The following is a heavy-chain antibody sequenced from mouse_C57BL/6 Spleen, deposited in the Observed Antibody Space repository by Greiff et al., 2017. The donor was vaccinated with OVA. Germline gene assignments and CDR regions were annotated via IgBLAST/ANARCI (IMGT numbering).Heavy chain of an antibody. V-gene: IGHV5-17*01. CDR3: SRFGYYEHYYAMDY. J-gene: IGHJ4*01. CDR2: ISRGSSTT. CDR1: GFTFSDYG. Sequence: EVMLVESGGGLVKPGGSLKLSCAASGFTFSDYGMHWVRQAPEKGLEWVAYISRGSSTTYYPDTVKGRFTISRDNAKNTLFLQMNSLRSEYTAMYYWSRFGYYEHYYAMDYWGQGTSVTVSS. D-gene: IGHD2-4*01.